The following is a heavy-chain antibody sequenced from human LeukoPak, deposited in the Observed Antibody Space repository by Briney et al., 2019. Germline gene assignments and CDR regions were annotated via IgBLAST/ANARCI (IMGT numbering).Heavy chain of an antibody. D-gene: IGHD1-26*01. V-gene: IGHV1-69*02. Sequence: SLRVSSKPSGGTFTSYTISWVRQAPGQGLEWMGRIIPILGIANYAQKFQGRVTITADKSTSTAYMELSSLRSEVTAVYYCASRESYFDYWGQGTLVSVSS. CDR2: IIPILGIA. CDR3: ASRESYFDY. CDR1: GGTFTSYT. J-gene: IGHJ4*02.